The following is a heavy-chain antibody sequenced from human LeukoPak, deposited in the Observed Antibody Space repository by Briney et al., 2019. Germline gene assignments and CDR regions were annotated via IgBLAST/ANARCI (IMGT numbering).Heavy chain of an antibody. J-gene: IGHJ4*02. CDR2: ISHSGST. Sequence: PSETLSLTCAVYGGSFSGYYWSWIRQPPGKGLEWIGEISHSGSTNYNPSLKSRVTISVDTSKNQFSLKLSSVTAADTAVYYCARQGSSYVGSDYWGQGTLVTVSS. V-gene: IGHV4-34*01. D-gene: IGHD6-6*01. CDR3: ARQGSSYVGSDY. CDR1: GGSFSGYY.